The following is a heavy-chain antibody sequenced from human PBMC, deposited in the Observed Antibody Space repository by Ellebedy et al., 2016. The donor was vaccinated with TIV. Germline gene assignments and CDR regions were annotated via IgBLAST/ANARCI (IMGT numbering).Heavy chain of an antibody. D-gene: IGHD5-12*01. Sequence: SGLTLVKPTPTLTLTCTFSGSSLSAYAVGVHWIRQPPGKALEWLALVYWNDDKQYSPSLQPRLTITKDTSKNQVVLTMTDVDPVDTATYYCAHSAGWLPDYWGPGTLITVS. CDR2: VYWNDDK. V-gene: IGHV2-5*01. CDR1: GSSLSAYAVG. J-gene: IGHJ4*02. CDR3: AHSAGWLPDY.